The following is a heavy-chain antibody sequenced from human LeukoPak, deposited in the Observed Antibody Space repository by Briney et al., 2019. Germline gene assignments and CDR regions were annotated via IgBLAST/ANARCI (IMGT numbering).Heavy chain of an antibody. D-gene: IGHD3-10*01. CDR3: ATYGSGSRRGVDY. V-gene: IGHV3-7*01. Sequence: PGGSLRLSCAASGFTFSSYWMTWVRQAPGKGLEWVANIKQDGSEKYYVDSVKGRFTISRDNAKNSLYLQMNSLRAEDTAVYYCATYGSGSRRGVDYWGQGTLVTVSS. J-gene: IGHJ4*02. CDR2: IKQDGSEK. CDR1: GFTFSSYW.